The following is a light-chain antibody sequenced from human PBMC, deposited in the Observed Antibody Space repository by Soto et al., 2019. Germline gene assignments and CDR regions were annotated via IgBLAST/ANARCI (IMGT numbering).Light chain of an antibody. V-gene: IGKV3-20*01. CDR3: QQYGGSAT. J-gene: IGKJ1*01. Sequence: EIVLTQSPGTLSLSPGERATLSCRASQSVSSTYLAWYQQKPGQAPRLLIYGASSRATGIPDRFSGSGSGRDFTLTVSRLEPEDSAVYYCQQYGGSATFGQGTKVEIK. CDR1: QSVSSTY. CDR2: GAS.